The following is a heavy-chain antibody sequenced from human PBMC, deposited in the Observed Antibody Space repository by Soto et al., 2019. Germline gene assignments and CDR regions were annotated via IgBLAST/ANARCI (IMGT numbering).Heavy chain of an antibody. D-gene: IGHD6-19*01. CDR1: GFTFSDYY. CDR2: IAGSGGNI. CDR3: ARKNSKTPVARGDFLDS. J-gene: IGHJ4*02. V-gene: IGHV3-11*01. Sequence: QVQLVESGGGLVKPGEALRLSCAASGFTFSDYYLMWVRLAPGRGLEWLSYIAGSGGNIHYADSVKGRFTVSRDNVKNSLFLQMNSLRVDDTAVYYCARKNSKTPVARGDFLDSWGQGTLVTVSS.